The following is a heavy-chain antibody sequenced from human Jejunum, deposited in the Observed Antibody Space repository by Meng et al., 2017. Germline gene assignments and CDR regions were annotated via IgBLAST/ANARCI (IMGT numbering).Heavy chain of an antibody. J-gene: IGHJ4*02. D-gene: IGHD3-16*01. V-gene: IGHV4-4*02. CDR3: ARGVGDIRFGFDY. CDR2: IYHSGRS. CDR1: GDSISSTSW. Sequence: QVHPPGAGPRLGKPSGTPSLTCEVSGDSISSTSWWDWLRQPPGKGLEWIGEIYHSGRSNFIPSLKSRVSISLDESKNQFSLTLNSVTAADTAVYYCARGVGDIRFGFDYWGQGILVTVSS.